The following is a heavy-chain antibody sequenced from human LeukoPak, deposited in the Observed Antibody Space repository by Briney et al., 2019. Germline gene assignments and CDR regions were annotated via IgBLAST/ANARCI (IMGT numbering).Heavy chain of an antibody. CDR2: IWHDGSVE. CDR1: GFMFSRLG. Sequence: GGSLRLSCTASGFMFSRLGMQWVRQAPGEGLEWVAMIWHDGSVEEYADSVKGRFTISRDNSQNTLYLQMNSLRDDDTAVYYCAATVWSIFGVVTQYYFDYWGQGTLVTVSS. V-gene: IGHV3-33*01. CDR3: AATVWSIFGVVTQYYFDY. D-gene: IGHD3-3*01. J-gene: IGHJ4*02.